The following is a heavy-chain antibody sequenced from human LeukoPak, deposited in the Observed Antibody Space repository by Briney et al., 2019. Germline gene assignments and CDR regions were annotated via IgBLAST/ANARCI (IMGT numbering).Heavy chain of an antibody. Sequence: GGSLRLSCAASGSTFSSYSMNWVRQAPGKGLEWVSSISSSSSYIYYADSVKGRFTISRDNAKNSLYLQMNSLRAEDTAVYYCARETVVVNSYWYFDLWGRGTLVTVSS. CDR2: ISSSSSYI. V-gene: IGHV3-21*01. CDR1: GSTFSSYS. D-gene: IGHD3-22*01. CDR3: ARETVVVNSYWYFDL. J-gene: IGHJ2*01.